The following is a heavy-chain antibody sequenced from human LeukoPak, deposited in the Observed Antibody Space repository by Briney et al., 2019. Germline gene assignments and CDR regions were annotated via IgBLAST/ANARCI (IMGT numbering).Heavy chain of an antibody. CDR2: INPSGGST. D-gene: IGHD6-19*01. CDR1: GYTFTIYY. V-gene: IGHV1-46*01. CDR3: ARDLYWSVQWLDY. Sequence: ASVTVSSKASGYTFTIYYMHWVRHAPGQGLEWMGIINPSGGSTSYAQKFQGRVTITRDTSTSTVYMELSSLRSEDTAVYYCARDLYWSVQWLDYWGQGTLVTVSS. J-gene: IGHJ4*02.